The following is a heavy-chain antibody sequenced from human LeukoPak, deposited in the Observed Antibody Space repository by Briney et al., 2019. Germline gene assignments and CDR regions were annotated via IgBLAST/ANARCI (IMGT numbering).Heavy chain of an antibody. D-gene: IGHD2-21*02. CDR1: GGSISSSS. CDR3: ARDRGAYCGGDCYLGFDY. V-gene: IGHV3-21*01. CDR2: IAGSSGYI. Sequence: PSETLSLTCTVSGGSISSSSSYWGWIRQPPGKGLEWVSSIAGSSGYISYADSVKGRFTISRDNAKKSLYLQMTSLTAEDTAVYYCARDRGAYCGGDCYLGFDYWGRGTLVTVSS. J-gene: IGHJ4*01.